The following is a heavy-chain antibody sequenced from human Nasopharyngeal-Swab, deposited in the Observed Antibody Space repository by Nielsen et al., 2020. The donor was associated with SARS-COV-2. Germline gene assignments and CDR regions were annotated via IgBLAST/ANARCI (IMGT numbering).Heavy chain of an antibody. V-gene: IGHV5-51*01. D-gene: IGHD1-26*01. J-gene: IGHJ3*02. CDR2: IYTGDSDT. CDR1: GYSFTSYW. Sequence: GGSLRLSCKGSGYSFTSYWIGWVRPMPGKGLEWMGIIYTGDSDTRYSPSFQGQVTISADKSISTAYLQWSSLKASDTAMYYCARTVYSGSYYQNDAFDIWGQGTMVTVSS. CDR3: ARTVYSGSYYQNDAFDI.